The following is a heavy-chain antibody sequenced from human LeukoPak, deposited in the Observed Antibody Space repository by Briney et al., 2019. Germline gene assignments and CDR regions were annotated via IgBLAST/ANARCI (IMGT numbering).Heavy chain of an antibody. CDR3: ARGAADRNNYYYYIDV. CDR1: GGSFSGYY. CDR2: INHTGTT. V-gene: IGHV4-34*01. Sequence: SETLSLTCAVYGGSFSGYYWNWIRQSPGKGLEWIGEINHTGTTNYNPSLKSRFTISVDTSKNQFSLKLTSVTAADTAVYYCARGAADRNNYYYYIDVWGKGTTVTVSS. J-gene: IGHJ6*03. D-gene: IGHD1/OR15-1a*01.